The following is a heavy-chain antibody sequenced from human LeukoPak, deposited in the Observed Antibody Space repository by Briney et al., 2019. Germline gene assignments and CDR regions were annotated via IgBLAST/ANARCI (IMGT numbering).Heavy chain of an antibody. Sequence: PSGTLSLTCTVSGGSISSGGYYWSWVRQHPGKCLECLRYIYYSGSTYYNPSLKSRVTISVDTSKNQFSLKLSSVTAADTAVYYCARGIVVVPAAPWFDPWGRGTLVTASS. CDR2: IYYSGST. V-gene: IGHV4-31*03. CDR1: GGSISSGGYY. J-gene: IGHJ5*02. D-gene: IGHD2-2*01. CDR3: ARGIVVVPAAPWFDP.